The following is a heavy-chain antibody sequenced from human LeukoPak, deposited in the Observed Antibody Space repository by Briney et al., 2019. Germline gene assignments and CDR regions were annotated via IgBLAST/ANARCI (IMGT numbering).Heavy chain of an antibody. CDR1: RFTFSTYA. J-gene: IGHJ1*01. V-gene: IGHV3-30-3*01. Sequence: GGSLRLSCAASRFTFSTYAMHWVRQAPGKGLEWVAGISNDGTNEDHADSVKGRFTISRDNSKNTLYLQMNSLRAEDTAIYYCARGRVAVAGMGAFQHWGQGNLVTVSS. CDR2: ISNDGTNE. CDR3: ARGRVAVAGMGAFQH. D-gene: IGHD6-19*01.